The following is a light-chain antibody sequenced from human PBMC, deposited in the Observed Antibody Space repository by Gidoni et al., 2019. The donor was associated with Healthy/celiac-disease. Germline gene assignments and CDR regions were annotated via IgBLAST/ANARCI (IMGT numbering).Light chain of an antibody. V-gene: IGLV3-9*01. CDR1: NIGSKN. CDR3: QVWDSSTVV. CDR2: RDS. Sequence: SHELTQPLSVSLALGQTARITCGGNNIGSKNVHWYQQKPGQEPVLVIYRDSNRPSGIPERFSGSNSGNTATLTISRAQAGDEADYYCQVWDSSTVVFGGGTKLTVL. J-gene: IGLJ2*01.